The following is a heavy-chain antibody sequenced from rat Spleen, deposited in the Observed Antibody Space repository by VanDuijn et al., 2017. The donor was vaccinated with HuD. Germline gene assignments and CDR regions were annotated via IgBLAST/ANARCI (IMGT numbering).Heavy chain of an antibody. CDR3: ARGYRYNWGYFDY. V-gene: IGHV5-27*01. CDR1: GFTFSNYY. J-gene: IGHJ2*01. Sequence: EVQLVESGGGLVQPRRSLKLSCAASGFTFSNYYMAWVRQAPTKGLEWVAYITNASGRTYYPDSVKGRFTISRDNAKSTLYLQMDSLRSEDTATYYCARGYRYNWGYFDYWGQGVMVTVSS. CDR2: ITNASGRT. D-gene: IGHD1-5*01.